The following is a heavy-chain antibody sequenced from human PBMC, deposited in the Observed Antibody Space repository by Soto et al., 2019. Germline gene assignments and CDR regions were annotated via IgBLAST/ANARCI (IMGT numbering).Heavy chain of an antibody. Sequence: PSETLSLTCAVSGASISSGGYSWSWIRQPPGKGLEWIGYIYHSGSTYYNPSLKSRVTISVDRSKNQFSLKLSSVTAADTAVYYCAGSYEPYYYYGMDVWGQGTTVTVSS. J-gene: IGHJ6*02. CDR2: IYHSGST. CDR3: AGSYEPYYYYGMDV. CDR1: GASISSGGYS. V-gene: IGHV4-30-2*01. D-gene: IGHD5-12*01.